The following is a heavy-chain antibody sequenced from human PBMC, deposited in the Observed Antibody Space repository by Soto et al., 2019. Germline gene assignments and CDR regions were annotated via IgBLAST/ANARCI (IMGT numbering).Heavy chain of an antibody. Sequence: GGSLRLSCAASGFTFSSYAMGWVRQAPGKGLEWVSAISGSGGSTYYADSVKGRFTISRDNSKNTLYLQMNSLRAEDTAVYYCASRFRQLVQLVWGQGTLVTVSS. V-gene: IGHV3-23*01. J-gene: IGHJ4*02. CDR1: GFTFSSYA. D-gene: IGHD6-6*01. CDR2: ISGSGGST. CDR3: ASRFRQLVQLV.